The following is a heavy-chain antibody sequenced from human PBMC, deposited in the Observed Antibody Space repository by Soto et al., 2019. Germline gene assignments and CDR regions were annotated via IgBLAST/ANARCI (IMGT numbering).Heavy chain of an antibody. D-gene: IGHD5-12*01. Sequence: QVQLVQSGAEVKKPGSSVKVSCKASGGTVSSYSISWVRQAPGQGREWMGRIIPILGIANYAQKFQGRVTITADKSTSTAYMELSSLRAEDTAVYYCARGELDVDIVAAFDYWGQGTLVTVSS. CDR3: ARGELDVDIVAAFDY. CDR1: GGTVSSYS. V-gene: IGHV1-69*02. J-gene: IGHJ4*02. CDR2: IIPILGIA.